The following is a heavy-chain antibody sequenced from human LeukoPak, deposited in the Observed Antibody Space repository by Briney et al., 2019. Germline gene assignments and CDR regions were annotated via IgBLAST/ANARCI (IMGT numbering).Heavy chain of an antibody. D-gene: IGHD3-22*01. Sequence: PGGSLRLSCAASGFTVSSNYMSWIRQAPGKGLEWVSYISNSGGAMYYADSVKGRFTISRDNAKNSLFLQMNSLRAEDTAVYYCARAGDISGYYLYFDYWGQGALVTVSS. J-gene: IGHJ4*02. CDR2: ISNSGGAM. CDR3: ARAGDISGYYLYFDY. V-gene: IGHV3-11*01. CDR1: GFTVSSNY.